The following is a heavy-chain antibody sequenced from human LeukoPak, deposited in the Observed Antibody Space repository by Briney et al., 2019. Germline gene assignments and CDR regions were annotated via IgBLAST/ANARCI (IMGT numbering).Heavy chain of an antibody. CDR1: GGSMNINNYY. J-gene: IGHJ5*02. V-gene: IGHV4-39*07. CDR2: IYYTGTT. Sequence: PSETLSLTCTVFGGSMNINNYYWAWIRQPPGKGLEWIGSIYYTGTTYYNPSLNYRVTISVDTCKNQFSLRLTSVTAADTAVYYCARDSIRVQTGTTPWGRGTLVTVSS. CDR3: ARDSIRVQTGTTP. D-gene: IGHD1-1*01.